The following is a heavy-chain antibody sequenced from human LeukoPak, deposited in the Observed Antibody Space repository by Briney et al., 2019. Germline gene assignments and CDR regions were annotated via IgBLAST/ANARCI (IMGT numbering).Heavy chain of an antibody. CDR2: ISSSSSYI. CDR3: ARGRIAVAGTYIPSNWGPQLYYMDV. V-gene: IGHV3-21*01. J-gene: IGHJ6*03. D-gene: IGHD6-19*01. CDR1: GFTFSRYT. Sequence: GGSLRLSCAASGFTFSRYTMNWVRQAPGKGLEWVSSISSSSSYIYYADSMKGRFTISRGNAKKSLYLQMNSLRAEDTAVYYCARGRIAVAGTYIPSNWGPQLYYMDVWGKGTTVTVSS.